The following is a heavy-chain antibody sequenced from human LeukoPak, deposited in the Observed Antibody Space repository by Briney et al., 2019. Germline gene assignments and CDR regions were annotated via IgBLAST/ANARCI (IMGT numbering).Heavy chain of an antibody. CDR1: GYTFTSYG. D-gene: IGHD3-16*01. CDR2: INPNSGGT. J-gene: IGHJ3*02. Sequence: ASVKVSCKASGYTFTSYGISWVRQAPGQGLEWMGWINPNSGGTNYAQKFQGRVTMTRDTSISTAYMELSRLRSDDTAVYYCARTTVWGVVDGAFDIWGQGTMVTVSS. V-gene: IGHV1-2*02. CDR3: ARTTVWGVVDGAFDI.